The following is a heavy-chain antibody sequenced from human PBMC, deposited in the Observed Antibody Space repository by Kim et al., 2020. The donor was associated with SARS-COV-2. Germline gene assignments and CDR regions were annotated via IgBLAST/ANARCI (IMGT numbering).Heavy chain of an antibody. CDR1: GFTFSSYG. V-gene: IGHV3-30*18. Sequence: GGSLRLSCAASGFTFSSYGMHWVRQAPGKGLEWVAVISYDGSNKYYADSVKGRFTISRDNSKNTLYLQMNSLRAEDTAVYYCAKEANFWSGYYHYWGQGTLVTVSS. CDR2: ISYDGSNK. J-gene: IGHJ4*02. CDR3: AKEANFWSGYYHY. D-gene: IGHD3-3*01.